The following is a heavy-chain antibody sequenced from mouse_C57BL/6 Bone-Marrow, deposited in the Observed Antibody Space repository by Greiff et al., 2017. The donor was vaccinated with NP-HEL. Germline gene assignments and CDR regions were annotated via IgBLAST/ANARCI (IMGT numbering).Heavy chain of an antibody. CDR2: IYPGNSDT. CDR3: QIPYYYGSSYDAY. D-gene: IGHD1-1*01. CDR1: GYTFTSYW. J-gene: IGHJ3*01. Sequence: VQLQQSGTVLARPGASVKMSCKTSGYTFTSYWMHWVKQRPGQGLEWIGAIYPGNSDTSYNQKFKGKAKLTAVTSASTAYMELSSLTNEDSAVYYCQIPYYYGSSYDAYWGQGTLVTVSA. V-gene: IGHV1-5*01.